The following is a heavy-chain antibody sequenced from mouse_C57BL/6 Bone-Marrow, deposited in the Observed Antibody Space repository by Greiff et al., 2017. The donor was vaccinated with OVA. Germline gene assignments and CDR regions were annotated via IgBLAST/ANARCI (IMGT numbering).Heavy chain of an antibody. CDR3: AKTAQAPPYGYFDV. CDR1: GYTFTSYW. CDR2: IDPSDSET. V-gene: IGHV1-52*01. Sequence: QVQLQQPGAELVRPGSSVKLSCKASGYTFTSYWMHWVKQRPIQGLEWIGNIDPSDSETHYNQKFKDKATFTVDKSSSTAYMQLSSLTSEDSAVYYCAKTAQAPPYGYFDVWGTGTTVTVSS. D-gene: IGHD3-2*02. J-gene: IGHJ1*03.